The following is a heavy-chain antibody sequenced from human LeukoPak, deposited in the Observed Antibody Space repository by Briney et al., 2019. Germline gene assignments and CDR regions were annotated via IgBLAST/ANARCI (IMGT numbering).Heavy chain of an antibody. CDR1: GGSFSGYY. J-gene: IGHJ4*02. CDR3: ARGRQDGYNYGIFDY. D-gene: IGHD5-24*01. CDR2: INHSGST. Sequence: SETLSLTCAVYGGSFSGYYWSWIRQPPGKGLEWIGEINHSGSTNYNPSLRSRVTISVDTSKNQFSLKLSAVTAADTAVYYCARGRQDGYNYGIFDYWGQGTLVTVSS. V-gene: IGHV4-34*01.